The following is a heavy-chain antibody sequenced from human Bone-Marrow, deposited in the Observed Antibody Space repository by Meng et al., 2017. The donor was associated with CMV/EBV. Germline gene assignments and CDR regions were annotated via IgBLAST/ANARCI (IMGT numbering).Heavy chain of an antibody. Sequence: SEPLSLTCTVSGGSISSGGYYWSWIRQHPGKGLEWIGYIYYSGSTYYNPSLKSRVTISVDTSKNQFSLKLSSVTAADTAVYYCARDRTTRGWFDPWGQGTLVTVSS. J-gene: IGHJ5*02. CDR2: IYYSGST. D-gene: IGHD1-7*01. V-gene: IGHV4-31*03. CDR3: ARDRTTRGWFDP. CDR1: GGSISSGGYY.